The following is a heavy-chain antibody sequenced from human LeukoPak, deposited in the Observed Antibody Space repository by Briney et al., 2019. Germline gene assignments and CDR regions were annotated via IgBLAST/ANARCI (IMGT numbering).Heavy chain of an antibody. V-gene: IGHV3-15*01. J-gene: IGHJ4*02. CDR3: SSSAAVTLLFY. Sequence: GGSLRLSCAASGFTFSNAWMSWVRQAPGKGLEWVGRIQSKADGGTTDYAAPVKGRFTISRDDPKSTLYLQLNSLKTEDTAVYYCSSSAAVTLLFYWGRGTLVTVSS. CDR2: IQSKADGGTT. D-gene: IGHD2-15*01. CDR1: GFTFSNAW.